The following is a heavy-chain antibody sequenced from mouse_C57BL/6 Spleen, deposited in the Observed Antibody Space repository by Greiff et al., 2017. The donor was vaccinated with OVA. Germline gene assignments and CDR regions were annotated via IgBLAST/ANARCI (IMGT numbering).Heavy chain of an antibody. D-gene: IGHD2-5*01. J-gene: IGHJ1*03. Sequence: VQLQESGAELVRPGTSVKVSCKASGYAFTNYLIEWVKQRPGQGLEWIGVINPGSGGTNYNEKFKGKATLTADKSSSTAYMQLSSLTSEDSAVYFCAREGYSNWYFDVWGTGTTVTVSS. CDR2: INPGSGGT. V-gene: IGHV1-54*01. CDR3: AREGYSNWYFDV. CDR1: GYAFTNYL.